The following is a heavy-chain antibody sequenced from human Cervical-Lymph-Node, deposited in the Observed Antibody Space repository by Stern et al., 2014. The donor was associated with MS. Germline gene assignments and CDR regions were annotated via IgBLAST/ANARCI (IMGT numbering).Heavy chain of an antibody. CDR3: AKDLAPMVRGVDGMDV. V-gene: IGHV3-30*18. CDR1: GFTFSNYG. Sequence: VQLVESGGGVVQPGRSLRLSCAASGFTFSNYGMHLVRQAPGKGLEWVAVISYDGSNKYYADSGKGRFTISRDNSKNTLYLQMNSLRAEDTAVYYCAKDLAPMVRGVDGMDVLGQGTTVTVSS. CDR2: ISYDGSNK. J-gene: IGHJ6*02. D-gene: IGHD3-10*01.